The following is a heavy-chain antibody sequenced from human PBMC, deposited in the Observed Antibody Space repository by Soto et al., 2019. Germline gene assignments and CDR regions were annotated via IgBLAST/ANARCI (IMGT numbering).Heavy chain of an antibody. Sequence: GGSLRLSCVGSGFTFDSHAMNWVRQAPGKGLECVAGITGSAGSTYYADSVKGRFTISKDNSKNTLYLQMNSLRAEDTAVYHCTKDKADKYDSSVDSWGQGTQVTVSS. CDR1: GFTFDSHA. CDR2: ITGSAGST. J-gene: IGHJ4*02. V-gene: IGHV3-23*01. CDR3: TKDKADKYDSSVDS. D-gene: IGHD3-22*01.